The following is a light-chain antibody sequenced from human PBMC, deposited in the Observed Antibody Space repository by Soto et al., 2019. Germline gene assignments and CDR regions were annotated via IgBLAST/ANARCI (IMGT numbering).Light chain of an antibody. CDR2: AAS. J-gene: IGKJ1*01. Sequence: DIQMTQSPSSLSASVGDRFSITCRASQSISSYLNWYQQKPGKAPNLLISAASSLQSGVPSRFSGSGSGTDFTLTISSLQPEDFATYYCQQSYSTPRTFGQGTKVDIK. V-gene: IGKV1-39*01. CDR1: QSISSY. CDR3: QQSYSTPRT.